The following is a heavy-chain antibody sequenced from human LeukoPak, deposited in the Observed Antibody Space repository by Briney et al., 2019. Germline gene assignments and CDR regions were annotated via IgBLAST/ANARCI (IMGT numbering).Heavy chain of an antibody. CDR3: AKRHSSGWYYLDY. CDR1: GFTFSSYG. CDR2: SVSGSARSA. Sequence: GRSLRLSCAASGFTFSSYGMRWVRQTPGKGLEWGSSSVSGSARSAYYADSVKGRFTISRDNSKNTLYLQMNSLRAEDTAVYYCAKRHSSGWYYLDYWGQGTLVTVSS. D-gene: IGHD6-19*01. J-gene: IGHJ4*02. V-gene: IGHV3-23*01.